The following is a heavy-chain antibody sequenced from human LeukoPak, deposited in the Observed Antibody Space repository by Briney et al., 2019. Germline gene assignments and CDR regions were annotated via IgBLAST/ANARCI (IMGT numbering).Heavy chain of an antibody. D-gene: IGHD3-10*01. CDR2: IIPILGIA. J-gene: IGHJ4*02. CDR1: GGTFSSYA. CDR3: ARERRSVSGRDFDY. Sequence: SVKVSCKASGGTFSSYAISWVQQAPGQGLEWMGRIIPILGIANYAQKFQGRVTITADKSTSTAYMELSSLRSEDTAVYYCARERRSVSGRDFDYWGQGTLVTVSS. V-gene: IGHV1-69*04.